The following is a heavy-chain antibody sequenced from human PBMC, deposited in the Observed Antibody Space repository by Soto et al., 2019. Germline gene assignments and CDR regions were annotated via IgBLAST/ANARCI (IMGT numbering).Heavy chain of an antibody. D-gene: IGHD1-1*01. CDR3: ARTRGNSKHFDI. Sequence: SETLSLTCAVSGDSINTDDYSWSWIRQPPGKGLEWIGYISHSESTFYNPSLMSRVTLSIDRSKNQFSLNLRPATAADTAVYYCARTRGNSKHFDIWGRGTLVTVSS. V-gene: IGHV4-30-2*01. CDR1: GDSINTDDYS. CDR2: ISHSEST. J-gene: IGHJ4*02.